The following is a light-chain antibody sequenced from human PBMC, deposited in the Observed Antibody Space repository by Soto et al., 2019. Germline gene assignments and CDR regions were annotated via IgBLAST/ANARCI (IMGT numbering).Light chain of an antibody. CDR3: QQYDDWPET. Sequence: EKVMTQSPATLSVSPGERATLSCRASQSVSSNLAWYQQKPGQAPRLLIYDASTRATGIPARFSGSGSATEFTLTISSLQSEDLAVYYCQQYDDWPETFGQGTKVEIK. CDR1: QSVSSN. J-gene: IGKJ1*01. V-gene: IGKV3-15*01. CDR2: DAS.